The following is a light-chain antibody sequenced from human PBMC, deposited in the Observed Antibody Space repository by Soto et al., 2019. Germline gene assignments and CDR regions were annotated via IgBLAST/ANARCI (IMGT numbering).Light chain of an antibody. V-gene: IGKV2-40*01. CDR1: QSLLDSDDGNTH. CDR3: LQRIDSPT. J-gene: IGKJ5*01. CDR2: TVS. Sequence: DIVMTQTPLSLPVTPGEPASISCRSSQSLLDSDDGNTHLDWFLQKPGQSPQLLIHTVSYRAAGVPDRFSGSGSGNDFTMKISRVEEEDVGFYYCLQRIDSPTFGQGTRLEIK.